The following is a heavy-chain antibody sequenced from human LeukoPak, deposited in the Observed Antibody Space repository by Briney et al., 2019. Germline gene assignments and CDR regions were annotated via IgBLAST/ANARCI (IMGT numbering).Heavy chain of an antibody. J-gene: IGHJ4*02. V-gene: IGHV3-33*01. CDR1: GFDFGSYD. Sequence: GKSLRLSCAASGFDFGSYDMHWVRQAPGKGLEWVAIIWLDGSATYYGDSVKGRFTVSRDNSNNTLYLQMNSLRVENTAVYYCARDLNREDFDYWGQGTLVAVSS. CDR3: ARDLNREDFDY. D-gene: IGHD1-14*01. CDR2: IWLDGSAT.